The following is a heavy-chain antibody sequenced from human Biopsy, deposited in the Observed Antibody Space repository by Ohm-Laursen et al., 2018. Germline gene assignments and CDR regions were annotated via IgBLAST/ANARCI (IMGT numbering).Heavy chain of an antibody. CDR3: ARGGSGSGYYGMDV. Sequence: GASVKVSCKISGDTFSRSAFFWVRQTPGQGLEYLGRIIPIVGITNHAQTFQGRITLTADKSTFMVYMELSRLRSDDTAIYYCARGGSGSGYYGMDVWGQGATVSVSS. V-gene: IGHV1-69*04. J-gene: IGHJ6*02. CDR2: IIPIVGIT. CDR1: GDTFSRSA. D-gene: IGHD3-10*01.